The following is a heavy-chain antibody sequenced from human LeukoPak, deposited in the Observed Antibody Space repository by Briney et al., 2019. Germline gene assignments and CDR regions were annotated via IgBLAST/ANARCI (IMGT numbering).Heavy chain of an antibody. CDR2: IWYDGSNK. CDR3: AKFPGELLSIFYYFDY. CDR1: GFTFSSYD. V-gene: IGHV3-33*06. D-gene: IGHD3-10*01. Sequence: GGSLRLSCAASGFTFSSYDMHWVRQAPGKGLEWVAVIWYDGSNKYYADSVKGRFTISRDNSKNTLYLQMNSLRAEDTAVYYCAKFPGELLSIFYYFDYWGQGTLVTVSS. J-gene: IGHJ4*02.